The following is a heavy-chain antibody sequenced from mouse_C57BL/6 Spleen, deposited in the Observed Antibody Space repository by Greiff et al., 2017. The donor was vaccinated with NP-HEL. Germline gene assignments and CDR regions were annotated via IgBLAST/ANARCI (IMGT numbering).Heavy chain of an antibody. CDR1: GFTFSDYY. J-gene: IGHJ2*01. V-gene: IGHV5-16*01. D-gene: IGHD1-1*01. CDR3: ARFYYYGSSPYFDY. CDR2: INYDGSST. Sequence: DVQLVESEGGLVQPGSSMKLSCTASGFTFSDYYMAWVRQVPEKGLEWVANINYDGSSTYYLDSLKSRFIISRDNAKNILYLQMSSLKSEDTATYYCARFYYYGSSPYFDYWGQGTTLTVSS.